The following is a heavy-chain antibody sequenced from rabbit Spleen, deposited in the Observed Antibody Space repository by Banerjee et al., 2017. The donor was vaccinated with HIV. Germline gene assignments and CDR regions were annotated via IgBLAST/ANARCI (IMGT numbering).Heavy chain of an antibody. D-gene: IGHD1-1*01. CDR2: IDLVFGST. V-gene: IGHV1S7*01. J-gene: IGHJ6*01. Sequence: EESGGGLIQPGGSLKISCKASGFDFSNYGVSWVRQAPGKGLEWIGYIDLVFGSTYYATWVNGRFTISSHNAQNTLYLQLNSLTAADTATYFCVRGASSSGYYSLWGPGTLVTVS. CDR3: VRGASSSGYYSL. CDR1: GFDFSNYG.